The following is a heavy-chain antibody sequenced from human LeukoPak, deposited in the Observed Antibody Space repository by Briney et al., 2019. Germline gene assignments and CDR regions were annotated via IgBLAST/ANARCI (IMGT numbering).Heavy chain of an antibody. V-gene: IGHV1-2*04. CDR1: GYTFTGYY. CDR2: INPNSDGT. Sequence: ASVKVSCKASGYTFTGYYMHWVRQAPGQGLEWMGWINPNSDGTNYAQKFQGWVTMTRDTSISTAYMELSRLRSDDTAVYYCARPSGGYWGSLDYWGQGTLVTVSS. D-gene: IGHD7-27*01. CDR3: ARPSGGYWGSLDY. J-gene: IGHJ4*02.